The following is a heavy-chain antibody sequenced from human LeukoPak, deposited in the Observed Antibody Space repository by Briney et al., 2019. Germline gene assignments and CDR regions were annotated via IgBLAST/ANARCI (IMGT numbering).Heavy chain of an antibody. CDR1: GYSISSGYY. CDR2: IYHSGST. Sequence: SETLSLTCTVSGYSISSGYYWGWIRPPPGKGLEWIGSIYHSGSTYYNPSLKSRVTISVDTSKNQFSLKLSSVTAADTAVYYCARINSYTYYYYYYMDVWGKGTTVTVSS. V-gene: IGHV4-38-2*02. D-gene: IGHD2-2*02. CDR3: ARINSYTYYYYYYMDV. J-gene: IGHJ6*03.